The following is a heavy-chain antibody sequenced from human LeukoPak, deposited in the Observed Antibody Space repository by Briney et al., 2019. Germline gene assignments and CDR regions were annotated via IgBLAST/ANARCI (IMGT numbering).Heavy chain of an antibody. J-gene: IGHJ1*01. CDR2: IIPIFGTA. V-gene: IGHV1-69*06. Sequence: ASVKVSCKASGGTFSSYAISWVRQAPGQGLEWMGGIIPIFGTANYAQKFQGRVTITADKSTSTAYMELSSLRSDDTAVYYCASSWKYYYDSSGYSFMFQHWGQGTLVTVSS. D-gene: IGHD3-22*01. CDR1: GGTFSSYA. CDR3: ASSWKYYYDSSGYSFMFQH.